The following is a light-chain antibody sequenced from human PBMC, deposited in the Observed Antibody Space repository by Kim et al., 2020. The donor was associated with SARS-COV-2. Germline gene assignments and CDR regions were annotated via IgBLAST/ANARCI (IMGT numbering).Light chain of an antibody. J-gene: IGLJ2*01. CDR3: NSYAGSNNLV. CDR1: SSDVGGYNY. Sequence: QSALTQPPSASGSPGQSVTISCTGTSSDVGGYNYVSWYQQHPGKAPKLMIYDVSKRPSGVPDRFSGSKSGNTASLTVSGLQAEDEAHYYCNSYAGSNNLVFGRGTQLTVL. V-gene: IGLV2-8*01. CDR2: DVS.